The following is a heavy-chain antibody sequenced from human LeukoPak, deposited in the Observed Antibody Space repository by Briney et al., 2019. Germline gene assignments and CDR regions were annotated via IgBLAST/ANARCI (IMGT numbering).Heavy chain of an antibody. CDR1: GYTFTSYY. CDR3: ARRLCGSSCRINWFDP. D-gene: IGHD6-13*01. V-gene: IGHV1-46*01. J-gene: IGHJ5*02. Sequence: ASVKVSCKASGYTFTSYYMHWVRQAPGQGLEWMGIINPSGGSTSYAQKFQGRVTMTTDTSTSTADMELRSLTSDDTAVYYCARRLCGSSCRINWFDPWGQGTLVTVSS. CDR2: INPSGGST.